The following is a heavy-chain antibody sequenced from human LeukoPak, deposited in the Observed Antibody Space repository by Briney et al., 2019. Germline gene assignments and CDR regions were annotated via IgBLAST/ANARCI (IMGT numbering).Heavy chain of an antibody. D-gene: IGHD1-26*01. CDR1: GYTFTSYG. CDR3: ARNVIVGAVFDN. Sequence: ASVTVSCKASGYTFTSYGINWVRQAPGQGLEWMGWISAYNGNINYAQKLQGRVTMTTHTTANTAYMELRSLRSDDTAVYYCARNVIVGAVFDNWGQGTLVTVSS. J-gene: IGHJ4*02. CDR2: ISAYNGNI. V-gene: IGHV1-18*01.